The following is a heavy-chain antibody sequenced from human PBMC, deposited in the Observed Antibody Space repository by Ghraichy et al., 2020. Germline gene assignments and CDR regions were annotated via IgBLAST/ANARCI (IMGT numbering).Heavy chain of an antibody. Sequence: SETLSLTCTVSGGSISSYYWSWIRQPPGKGLEWIGYIYYSGSTNYNPSLKSRVTISVDTSKNQFSLKLSSVTAADTAVYYCARGYDFWSGWYFDYWGQGTLVTVSS. D-gene: IGHD3-3*01. V-gene: IGHV4-59*01. CDR3: ARGYDFWSGWYFDY. J-gene: IGHJ4*02. CDR1: GGSISSYY. CDR2: IYYSGST.